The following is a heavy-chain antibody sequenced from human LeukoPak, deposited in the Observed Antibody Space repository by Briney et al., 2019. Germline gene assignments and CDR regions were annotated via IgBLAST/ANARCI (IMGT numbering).Heavy chain of an antibody. Sequence: SETLSLTCTVSGGSISSSSYYWGWIRQPPGKGLEWIGSIYYSGSTYYNPSLKSRVTISVDTSKNQFSLKLSSVTAADTAVYYCATTVGYCSSTSCYGDYYYYGMDVWGQGTTVTVSS. CDR3: ATTVGYCSSTSCYGDYYYYGMDV. D-gene: IGHD2-2*01. J-gene: IGHJ6*02. V-gene: IGHV4-39*01. CDR1: GGSISSSSYY. CDR2: IYYSGST.